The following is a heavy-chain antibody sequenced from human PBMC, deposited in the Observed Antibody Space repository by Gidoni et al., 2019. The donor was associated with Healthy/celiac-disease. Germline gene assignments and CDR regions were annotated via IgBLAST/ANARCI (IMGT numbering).Heavy chain of an antibody. CDR1: GFTFSSYA. CDR3: ARDAIYYGSGTDTTFDP. J-gene: IGHJ5*02. Sequence: QVQLVESGGGVVQPGRSLRLSCAASGFTFSSYAMHWVRQAPGKGLEWVAVISYDGSNKYDADSVKGRFTISRDNSKNTLYLQMNSLRAEDTAVYYCARDAIYYGSGTDTTFDPWGQGTLVTVSS. V-gene: IGHV3-30*04. D-gene: IGHD3-10*01. CDR2: ISYDGSNK.